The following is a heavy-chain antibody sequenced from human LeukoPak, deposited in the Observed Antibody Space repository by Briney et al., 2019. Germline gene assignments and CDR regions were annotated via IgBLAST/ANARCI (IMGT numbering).Heavy chain of an antibody. Sequence: GGPLRLSCAASGFTFSSYWMSWVRQAPGKGLEWVANIKQDGSEKYYVDSVKGRFTISRDNAKNSLYLQMNSLRAEDTAVYYCARDKGGPYYDFWSGYYPEYFDYWGPGTLVTVSS. CDR1: GFTFSSYW. J-gene: IGHJ4*02. V-gene: IGHV3-7*01. D-gene: IGHD3-3*01. CDR3: ARDKGGPYYDFWSGYYPEYFDY. CDR2: IKQDGSEK.